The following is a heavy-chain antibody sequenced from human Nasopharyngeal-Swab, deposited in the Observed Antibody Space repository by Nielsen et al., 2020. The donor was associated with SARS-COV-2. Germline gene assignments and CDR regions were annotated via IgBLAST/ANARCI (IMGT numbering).Heavy chain of an antibody. J-gene: IGHJ4*02. CDR3: ARGPYYDILTGYSYFDY. D-gene: IGHD3-9*01. Sequence: GESLKISCAASGFTFSSYWMHWVRQAPGKGLVWVSRINSDGSSTNYADSVKGRFTISRDNAKNTLYLQMNSLRAEDTAVYYCARGPYYDILTGYSYFDYWGQGTLVTVSS. CDR1: GFTFSSYW. V-gene: IGHV3-74*01. CDR2: INSDGSST.